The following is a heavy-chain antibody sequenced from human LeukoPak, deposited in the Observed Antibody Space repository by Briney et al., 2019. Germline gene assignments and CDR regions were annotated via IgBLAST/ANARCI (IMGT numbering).Heavy chain of an antibody. V-gene: IGHV4-34*01. CDR2: INHSGST. CDR3: ARVSNFWSGYTY. CDR1: GGSFSGYY. Sequence: SETLSLTCAVYGGSFSGYYWSWIRQPPGKGLEWIGEINHSGSTNYNPSLKSRVTISVDTSKNQFSLKLSPVTAADTAVYYCARVSNFWSGYTYWGQGTLVTVSS. J-gene: IGHJ4*02. D-gene: IGHD3-3*01.